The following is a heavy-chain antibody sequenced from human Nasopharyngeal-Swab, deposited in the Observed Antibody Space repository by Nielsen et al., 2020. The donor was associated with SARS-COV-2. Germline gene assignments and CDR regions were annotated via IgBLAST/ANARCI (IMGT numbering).Heavy chain of an antibody. V-gene: IGHV3-7*01. CDR3: ARVPGGYDSSGYYFDQ. J-gene: IGHJ4*02. CDR2: IKQDGTLK. D-gene: IGHD3-22*01. CDR1: GFTFSDYW. Sequence: GESLKISCGGSGFTFSDYWMSWVRQSPEKGLEWVANIKQDGTLKSYVDSVKGRFIISRDNAKNSLDLQMNSLRVEDTAVYYCARVPGGYDSSGYYFDQWGQGTLVTVSS.